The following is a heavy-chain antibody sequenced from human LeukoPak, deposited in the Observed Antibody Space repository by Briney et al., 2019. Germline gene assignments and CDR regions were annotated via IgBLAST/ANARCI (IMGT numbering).Heavy chain of an antibody. CDR3: AKEGASERVAARHFDY. CDR2: IRIDGSNK. CDR1: GFTFRTYG. Sequence: GGSLRLSCAASGFTFRTYGMHWVRQAPGKGLGWVAFIRIDGSNKYYADSVKGRFTISRDNSRHTLYLQMNRLTTDETAVYYCAKEGASERVAARHFDYWGQGTLVTVSS. D-gene: IGHD6-6*01. V-gene: IGHV3-30*02. J-gene: IGHJ4*02.